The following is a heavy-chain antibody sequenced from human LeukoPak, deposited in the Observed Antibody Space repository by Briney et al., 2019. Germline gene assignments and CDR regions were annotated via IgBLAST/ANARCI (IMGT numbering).Heavy chain of an antibody. CDR3: VRVDDYGDYPYYFDS. CDR2: IYSGGST. J-gene: IGHJ4*02. V-gene: IGHV3-66*01. Sequence: GSLRLSCAASGFLVSSKYMSWVRQAPGKGLEWVSVIYSGGSTYYADSVKGRFTISRDNSKNTVYLQMNSLRAEDTAVYYCVRVDDYGDYPYYFDSWGQGTLVTVSS. CDR1: GFLVSSKY. D-gene: IGHD4-17*01.